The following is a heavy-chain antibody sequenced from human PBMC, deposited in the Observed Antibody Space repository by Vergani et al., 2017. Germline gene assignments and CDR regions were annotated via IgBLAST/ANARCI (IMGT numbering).Heavy chain of an antibody. Sequence: QVQLQESGPGLVKPSQTLSLTCTVSGGSISSGGYYWSWIRQHPGKGLEWIGYIYYSGSTYYNPSLKSLVTISVDTSKNQFSLKLSSVTAADTAVYYCARATRVRGVTQMRFDPWGQGTLVTVSS. CDR2: IYYSGST. V-gene: IGHV4-31*01. J-gene: IGHJ5*02. D-gene: IGHD3-10*01. CDR3: ARATRVRGVTQMRFDP. CDR1: GGSISSGGYY.